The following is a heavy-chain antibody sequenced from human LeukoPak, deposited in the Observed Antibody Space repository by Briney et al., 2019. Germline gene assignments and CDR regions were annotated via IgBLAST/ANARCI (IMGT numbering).Heavy chain of an antibody. CDR1: GGTFSSYA. Sequence: SVKVSCKATGGTFSSYAISWVRQAPGRGLEWMGGIIPIFGTANYTQKFQGRVTIIADESTSTAYMELSSLRSEDTAVYYCARDGGYSYGYAPWGQGTLVTVSS. V-gene: IGHV1-69*13. CDR2: IIPIFGTA. D-gene: IGHD5-18*01. J-gene: IGHJ5*02. CDR3: ARDGGYSYGYAP.